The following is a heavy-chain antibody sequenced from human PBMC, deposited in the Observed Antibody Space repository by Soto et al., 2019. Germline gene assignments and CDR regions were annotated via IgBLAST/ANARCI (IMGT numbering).Heavy chain of an antibody. Sequence: QVQLQESGPGLVKPSGTLSLTCAVSGGSISSSNWWSWVRQPPGKGLEWIGEIYHSGSTNYNPSLKIRVTISVDKSKNQFSLKLSSVTAADTAVYYCAVKLRRDSYYYYGMDVWGQGTTVTVSS. D-gene: IGHD5-12*01. J-gene: IGHJ6*02. V-gene: IGHV4-4*02. CDR1: GGSISSSNW. CDR2: IYHSGST. CDR3: AVKLRRDSYYYYGMDV.